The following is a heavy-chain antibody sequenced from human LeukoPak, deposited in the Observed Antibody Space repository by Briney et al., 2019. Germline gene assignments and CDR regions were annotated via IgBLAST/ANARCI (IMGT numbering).Heavy chain of an antibody. J-gene: IGHJ3*02. CDR2: INHSGST. D-gene: IGHD3-16*02. CDR1: GGSFSGYY. Sequence: SETLSLTCAVYGGSFSGYYWSWIRQPPGKGLEWIGEINHSGSTNYNPSLKSRVTISVDTSKNQFSLKLSSVTAADTAVYYCARGPLRGGSYRYTPRFAFDIWGQGTMVTVPS. CDR3: ARGPLRGGSYRYTPRFAFDI. V-gene: IGHV4-34*01.